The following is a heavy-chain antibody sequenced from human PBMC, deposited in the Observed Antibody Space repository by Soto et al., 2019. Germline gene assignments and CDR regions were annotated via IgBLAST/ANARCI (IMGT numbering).Heavy chain of an antibody. D-gene: IGHD6-13*01. V-gene: IGHV4-39*01. CDR3: ARQGNIAADFDY. Sequence: SETLSLTCTVSGGSIISSSYYWVWIRQPPGKGLEWIGSIYYSGSTYYNPSLKSRVTISVDTSKNQFSLKLSSVTAADTAVYYCARQGNIAADFDYWGQGTLVTVSS. CDR2: IYYSGST. CDR1: GGSIISSSYY. J-gene: IGHJ4*02.